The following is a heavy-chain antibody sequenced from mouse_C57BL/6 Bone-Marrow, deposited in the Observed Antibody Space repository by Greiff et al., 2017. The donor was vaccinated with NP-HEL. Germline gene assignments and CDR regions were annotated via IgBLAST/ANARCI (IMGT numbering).Heavy chain of an antibody. CDR1: GFTFSDYY. D-gene: IGHD1-1*01. CDR3: ARRGTTVVAHWYFDV. V-gene: IGHV5-12*01. Sequence: EVKLVESGGGLVQPGGSLKLSCAASGFTFSDYYMYWVRQTPEKRLEWVSYISNGGGSPYYPDTVKGRFTISRDNAKNTLYLQMSRLKSEDTAMYYCARRGTTVVAHWYFDVWGTGTTVTVSS. CDR2: ISNGGGSP. J-gene: IGHJ1*03.